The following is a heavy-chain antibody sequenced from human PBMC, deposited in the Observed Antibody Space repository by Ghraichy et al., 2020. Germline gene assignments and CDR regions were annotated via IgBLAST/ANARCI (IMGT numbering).Heavy chain of an antibody. Sequence: SQTLSLTCAISGDSVSSNSAAWNWIRQSPSRGLEWLGRTYYRSKWYNDYAVSVKSRITINPDTSKNQFSLQLNSVTPEDTAVYYCARDGYLKYYDSSGYFFAVPNYYYYGMDVWGQGTTVTVSS. V-gene: IGHV6-1*01. CDR1: GDSVSSNSAA. J-gene: IGHJ6*02. D-gene: IGHD3-22*01. CDR2: TYYRSKWYN. CDR3: ARDGYLKYYDSSGYFFAVPNYYYYGMDV.